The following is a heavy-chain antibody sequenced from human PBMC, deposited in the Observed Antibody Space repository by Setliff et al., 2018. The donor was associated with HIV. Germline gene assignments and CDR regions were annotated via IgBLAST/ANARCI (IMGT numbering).Heavy chain of an antibody. D-gene: IGHD2-2*01. CDR2: IIHTGST. CDR3: ARGRSCSSSSCYLVYYYYYGMDV. J-gene: IGHJ6*02. CDR1: GGSFSGYY. Sequence: PSETLSLTCAVYGGSFSGYYWSWIRQPPGKGPEWIGEIIHTGSTNYNPSLKSRVTISVDTSKNQFSLRLSSVTAADTAVYYCARGRSCSSSSCYLVYYYYYGMDVWGHGSTVTVSS. V-gene: IGHV4-34*01.